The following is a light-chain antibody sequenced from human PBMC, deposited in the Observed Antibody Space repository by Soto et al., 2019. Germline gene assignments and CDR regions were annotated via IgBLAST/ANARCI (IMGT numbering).Light chain of an antibody. CDR1: SSDVGGYNY. CDR3: SSYGGSNIVV. V-gene: IGLV2-8*01. J-gene: IGLJ2*01. CDR2: EVS. Sequence: QSVLTQPPSASGSPGQSVTISCTGTSSDVGGYNYVSWYQQHPGKAPKLMIYEVSKRPSGVPDRFSGSKSGNTASLTVSGXXXXXXXDYYCSSYGGSNIVVFGGGTKLTVL.